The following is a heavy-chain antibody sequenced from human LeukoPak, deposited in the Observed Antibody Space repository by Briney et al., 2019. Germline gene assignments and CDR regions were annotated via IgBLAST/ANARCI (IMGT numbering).Heavy chain of an antibody. CDR2: INHSGST. Sequence: PSETLSLTCAVYGGSFSGYYWSWIRQPPGKGLEWIGEINHSGSTNYNPSLKSRVTISVDTSKNQFSLKLSSVTAADTAVYYCARGYYYHYYMDVWGKGTTVTVSS. V-gene: IGHV4-34*01. J-gene: IGHJ6*03. CDR3: ARGYYYHYYMDV. CDR1: GGSFSGYY.